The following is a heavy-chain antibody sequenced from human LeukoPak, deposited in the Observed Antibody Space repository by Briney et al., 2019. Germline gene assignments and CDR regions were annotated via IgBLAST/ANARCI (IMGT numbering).Heavy chain of an antibody. CDR3: ARDGGGYSSSWYNWFDP. V-gene: IGHV4-38-2*02. D-gene: IGHD6-13*01. CDR1: GYSISSGYY. J-gene: IGHJ5*02. Sequence: SETLSLTCTVSGYSISSGYYWGWIGQPPGKGLEWIGSIYHSGSTYYNPSLKSRITISVDTSKNQFSLKMSSVTAADTAFYYCARDGGGYSSSWYNWFDPWGQGTLVTVSS. CDR2: IYHSGST.